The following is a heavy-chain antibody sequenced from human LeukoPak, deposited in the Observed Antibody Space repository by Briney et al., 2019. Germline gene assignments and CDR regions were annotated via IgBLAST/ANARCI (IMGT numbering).Heavy chain of an antibody. CDR2: ISGSGGST. V-gene: IGHV3-23*01. Sequence: GGSLRLSCAASGFTFSSYAMSWVRQAPGEGLEWVSAISGSGGSTYYADSVKGRFTISRDNSKNTLYLQMNSLRAEDTAVYYCAKEEGLYSNSPMGGYWGQGTLVTVSS. CDR3: AKEEGLYSNSPMGGY. D-gene: IGHD6-13*01. CDR1: GFTFSSYA. J-gene: IGHJ4*02.